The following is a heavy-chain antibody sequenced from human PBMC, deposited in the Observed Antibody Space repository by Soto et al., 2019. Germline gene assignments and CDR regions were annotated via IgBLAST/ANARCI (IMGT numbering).Heavy chain of an antibody. CDR1: GFTFSSYG. CDR2: ISYDGSNK. D-gene: IGHD3-9*01. V-gene: IGHV3-30*03. J-gene: IGHJ6*02. CDR3: ISYDILTASRMDV. Sequence: GGSLRLSCAASGFTFSSYGMHWVRQAPGKGLEWVAVISYDGSNKYYADSVKGRFTISRDNSKNTLYLQMNSLRAEDTAVYYCISYDILTASRMDVWGQGTTVTVS.